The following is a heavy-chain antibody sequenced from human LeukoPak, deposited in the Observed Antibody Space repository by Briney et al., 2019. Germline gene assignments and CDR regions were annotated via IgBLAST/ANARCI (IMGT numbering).Heavy chain of an antibody. V-gene: IGHV3-9*03. D-gene: IGHD6-6*01. CDR3: AKGKYSSSVDAFDI. CDR2: INWSSGTI. Sequence: GGSLSLSCAASGFTFDDYAMHWGRQAPGEGLQGVSGINWSSGTIVYADSVKGRFTVSRDNAKNSLYLQMNSLRTEDMALYYGAKGKYSSSVDAFDIWGQGTMVTVSP. J-gene: IGHJ3*02. CDR1: GFTFDDYA.